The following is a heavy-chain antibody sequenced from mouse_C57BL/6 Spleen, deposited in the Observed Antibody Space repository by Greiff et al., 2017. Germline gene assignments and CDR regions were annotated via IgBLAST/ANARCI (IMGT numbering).Heavy chain of an antibody. J-gene: IGHJ2*01. Sequence: EVQLQQSGAELVRPGASVKLSCTASGFNIKDYYMHWVKQRPEQGLEWIGRIDPEDGDTEYAPKFQGKATMTADTSSNTAYLPLSSLTSVDTAVYYCTTDPYYYGSSYYFDYWGQGTTLTVSS. CDR3: TTDPYYYGSSYYFDY. CDR2: IDPEDGDT. D-gene: IGHD1-1*01. CDR1: GFNIKDYY. V-gene: IGHV14-1*01.